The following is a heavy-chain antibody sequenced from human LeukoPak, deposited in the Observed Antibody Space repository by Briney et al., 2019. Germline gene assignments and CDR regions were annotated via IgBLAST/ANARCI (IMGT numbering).Heavy chain of an antibody. V-gene: IGHV4-59*01. CDR3: AREGDGGYHHAFDI. D-gene: IGHD2-15*01. J-gene: IGHJ3*02. Sequence: ASETLSLTCTVSGGSISSYYWTWIRQPPGKGLEWIGDIYYSGTSNYNPSLKSRVTISLDTSKNQFSLKLSSVTAADAAVYYCAREGDGGYHHAFDIWGQGTMVTASS. CDR1: GGSISSYY. CDR2: IYYSGTS.